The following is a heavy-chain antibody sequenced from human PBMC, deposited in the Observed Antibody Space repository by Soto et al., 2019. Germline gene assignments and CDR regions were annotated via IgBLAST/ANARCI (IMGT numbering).Heavy chain of an antibody. CDR1: GFTFSDYY. CDR2: ISRSSTNT. J-gene: IGHJ6*02. CDR3: AREYYSGMDV. V-gene: IGHV3-11*06. Sequence: QVQLVESGGGLVKPGGSLRLSCAASGFTFSDYYMSWIRQAPGKGLEWVSYISRSSTNTDYADSVKGRLTISRDNAKNSQDLQMDSLRAEDTAGYYCAREYYSGMDVWGQGTTVTVSS.